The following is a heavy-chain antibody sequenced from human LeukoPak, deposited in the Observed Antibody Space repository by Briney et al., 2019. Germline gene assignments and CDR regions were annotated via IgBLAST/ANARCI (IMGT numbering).Heavy chain of an antibody. J-gene: IGHJ6*02. D-gene: IGHD2-15*01. CDR1: GFTFSNYA. Sequence: PGGSLRLSCAASGFTFSNYAMHWVRQAPGKGLEGVAVISYDGSNKYYADSVKGRFTVSRDNSKNTLYLQMNSLRAEDTAVYYCARDHPHCSGGSCWYYGYYGMDVWGQGTTVTVSS. V-gene: IGHV3-30-3*01. CDR3: ARDHPHCSGGSCWYYGYYGMDV. CDR2: ISYDGSNK.